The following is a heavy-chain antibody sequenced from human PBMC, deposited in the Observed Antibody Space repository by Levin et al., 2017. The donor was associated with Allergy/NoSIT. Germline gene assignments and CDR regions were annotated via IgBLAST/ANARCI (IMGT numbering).Heavy chain of an antibody. J-gene: IGHJ4*02. CDR3: ARVRITMVQGVIITGAYYFDY. CDR1: GFTFSSYA. V-gene: IGHV3-30-3*01. CDR2: ISYDGSNK. D-gene: IGHD3-10*01. Sequence: GGSLRLSCAASGFTFSSYAMHWVRQAPGKGLEWVAVISYDGSNKYYADSVKGRFTISRDNSKNTLYLQMNSLRAEDTAVYYCARVRITMVQGVIITGAYYFDYWGQGTLVTVSS.